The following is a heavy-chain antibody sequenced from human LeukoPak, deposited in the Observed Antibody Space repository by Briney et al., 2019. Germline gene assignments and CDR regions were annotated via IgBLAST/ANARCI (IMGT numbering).Heavy chain of an antibody. J-gene: IGHJ1*01. CDR1: GFTFSDYY. CDR3: ATTRRLRLDPAPEYFQH. CDR2: ISSSGSTI. Sequence: GGSLRLSCAASGFTFSDYYMSWIRQAPGKGLEWVSYISSSGSTIYYADSVKGRFTISRDNAKNSLYLQMNSLRAEDTAVYYCATTRRLRLDPAPEYFQHWGQGTLVTVSS. V-gene: IGHV3-11*04.